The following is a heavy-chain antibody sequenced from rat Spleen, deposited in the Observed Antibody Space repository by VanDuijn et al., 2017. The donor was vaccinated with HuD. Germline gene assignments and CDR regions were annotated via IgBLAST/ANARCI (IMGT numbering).Heavy chain of an antibody. J-gene: IGHJ3*01. V-gene: IGHV5S10*01. D-gene: IGHD5-1*01. CDR2: IIYDGSRT. Sequence: EVQLVESGGGLVQPGRSLKLSCAASGFTFSDYNMAWVRQAPKKGLEWVATIIYDGSRTYYRDSVKGRFTISRDNAKSTLYLQMDSLRSEDTATYYCSRPGSGSWFTYWGQGTLVTVSS. CDR3: SRPGSGSWFTY. CDR1: GFTFSDYN.